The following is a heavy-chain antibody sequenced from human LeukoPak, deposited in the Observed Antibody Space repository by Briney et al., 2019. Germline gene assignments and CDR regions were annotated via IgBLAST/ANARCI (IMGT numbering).Heavy chain of an antibody. CDR3: AKVYRRSDYGDLDAFDI. J-gene: IGHJ3*02. D-gene: IGHD4-17*01. CDR2: ISGSGGST. Sequence: PGGSLRLSCAASGFTFSSYAMSWVRQAPGKGLEWVSAISGSGGSTYYADSVKGRFTISRDNSKNTLYLQMNSLRAEDTAVYYCAKVYRRSDYGDLDAFDIWGQGTMVTVSS. CDR1: GFTFSSYA. V-gene: IGHV3-23*01.